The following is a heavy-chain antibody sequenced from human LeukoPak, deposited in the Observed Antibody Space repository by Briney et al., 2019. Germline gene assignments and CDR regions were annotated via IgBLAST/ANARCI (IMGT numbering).Heavy chain of an antibody. CDR1: GFTFSSYS. CDR3: ARVSLRPRILTGYYYYFDY. Sequence: PGGSLRLSCAASGFTFSSYSMNWVRQAPGKGLEWVSSISSTSSYIYYAASVKGRFTISRDNAKSSLYLQMNSLRAEDTAVYYCARVSLRPRILTGYYYYFDYWGQGTLVTVSS. CDR2: ISSTSSYI. J-gene: IGHJ4*02. D-gene: IGHD3-9*01. V-gene: IGHV3-21*01.